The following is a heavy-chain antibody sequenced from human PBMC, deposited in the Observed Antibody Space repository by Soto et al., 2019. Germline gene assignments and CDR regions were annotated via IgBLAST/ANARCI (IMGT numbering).Heavy chain of an antibody. CDR3: ARDRSGGSGSYGPNYGMDV. CDR2: IYYSGST. J-gene: IGHJ6*02. D-gene: IGHD3-10*01. CDR1: GGSISSGGYY. V-gene: IGHV4-31*03. Sequence: SETLSLTCTVSGGSISSGGYYWSWIRQHPGKGLEWIGYIYYSGSTYYNPSLKSRVTISVDTSKNQFSLKLSSVTAADTAVYYCARDRSGGSGSYGPNYGMDVWGQGTTVTVSS.